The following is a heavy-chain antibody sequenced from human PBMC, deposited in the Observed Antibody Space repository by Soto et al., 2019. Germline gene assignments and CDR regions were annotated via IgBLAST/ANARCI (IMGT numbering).Heavy chain of an antibody. D-gene: IGHD6-13*01. V-gene: IGHV4-59*01. CDR3: ARDQQMGRLDP. J-gene: IGHJ5*02. CDR2: IYYTGTT. CDR1: GGSISSYY. Sequence: SETLSLTCSVSGGSISSYYWSWIRQSPGKGLEWIGYIYYTGTTHYNPSLKSRVTISLDTSRNQFSLGLTSVTAADTAVYFCARDQQMGRLDPWGQGTLVTVSS.